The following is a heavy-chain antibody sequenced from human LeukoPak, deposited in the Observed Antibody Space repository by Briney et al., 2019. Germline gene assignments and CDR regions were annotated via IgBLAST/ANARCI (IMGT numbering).Heavy chain of an antibody. CDR1: GGSFSGYY. CDR3: ARGRHYYGSGSPIDY. V-gene: IGHV4-34*01. CDR2: INHSGST. Sequence: SETLSLTCAVYGGSFSGYYWSWIRQPPGKGLEWSGEINHSGSTNYNPSLKSRVTISVDTSKNQFSLKLSSVTGADTAVYYCARGRHYYGSGSPIDYWGQGTLVTVSS. D-gene: IGHD3-10*01. J-gene: IGHJ4*02.